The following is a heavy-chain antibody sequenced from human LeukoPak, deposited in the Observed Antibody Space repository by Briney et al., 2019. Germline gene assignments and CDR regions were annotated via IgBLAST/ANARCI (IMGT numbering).Heavy chain of an antibody. V-gene: IGHV3-15*07. D-gene: IGHD2-15*01. CDR3: IHGGGYYFEY. CDR1: GLSLSNVW. J-gene: IGHJ4*02. Sequence: PGGSLRLSCAVSGLSLSNVWMNWVRQAPGKGLEWVGLIKSKTAGGTTDFAAPVRGRFTISRDDSKNTLYLQMNSLTSEDTGVYYCIHGGGYYFEYWGQGTLVTVSP. CDR2: IKSKTAGGTT.